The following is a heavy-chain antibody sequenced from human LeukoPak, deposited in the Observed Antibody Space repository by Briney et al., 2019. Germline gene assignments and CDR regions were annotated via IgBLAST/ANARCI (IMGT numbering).Heavy chain of an antibody. Sequence: SETLSLTCTVSGGSISSYYWSWIRQPPGKGLEWIGYIYYSGSTNYNPSLKSRATISVDTSKNQFSLKLSSVTAADTAVYYCARTVVAATLAFDYWGQGTLVTVSS. V-gene: IGHV4-59*01. D-gene: IGHD2-15*01. CDR3: ARTVVAATLAFDY. J-gene: IGHJ4*02. CDR2: IYYSGST. CDR1: GGSISSYY.